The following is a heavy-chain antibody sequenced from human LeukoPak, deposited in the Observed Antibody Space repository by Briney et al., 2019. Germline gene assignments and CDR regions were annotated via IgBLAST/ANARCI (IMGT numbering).Heavy chain of an antibody. CDR1: GGSISSSSYY. CDR2: IFYTGNT. CDR3: ARSPKTAEYFQH. J-gene: IGHJ1*01. V-gene: IGHV4-39*07. Sequence: SETLSLTCTVSGGSISSSSYYWGWIRQPPGKGLEWIGTIFYTGNTYYNPSLKSRVTISVDTSKNQFSLKLSFVTAVDTAVYYCARSPKTAEYFQHWGQGTLVIVSS.